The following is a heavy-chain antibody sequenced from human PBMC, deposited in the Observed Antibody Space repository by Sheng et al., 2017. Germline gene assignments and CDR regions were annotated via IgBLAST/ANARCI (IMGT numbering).Heavy chain of an antibody. Sequence: EVQLVESGGGLVQPGGSLRLSCAASGFTFSSYSMNWVRQAPGKGLEWVSYISSSSSTIYYADSVKGRFTISRDNAKNSLYLQMNSLRAEDTAVYYCARDGWLGDSNHDAFDIWGQGTMVTVSS. CDR2: ISSSSSTI. CDR3: ARDGWLGDSNHDAFDI. D-gene: IGHD2-21*02. J-gene: IGHJ3*02. CDR1: GFTFSSYS. V-gene: IGHV3-48*01.